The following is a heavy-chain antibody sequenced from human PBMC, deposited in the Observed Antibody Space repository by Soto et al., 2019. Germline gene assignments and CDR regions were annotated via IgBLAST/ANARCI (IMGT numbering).Heavy chain of an antibody. CDR2: ISYDGSNK. V-gene: IGHV3-30*18. J-gene: IGHJ4*02. CDR3: AKDSTRHYFDY. CDR1: GFSFSSYG. Sequence: GGSLRLSCAASGFSFSSYGMHWVRQAPGKGLEWVAVISYDGSNKYYADSVKGRFTISRDNSKNTLYLQVNSLRAEDTAVYYCAKDSTRHYFDYWGQGALVTVSS. D-gene: IGHD3-3*02.